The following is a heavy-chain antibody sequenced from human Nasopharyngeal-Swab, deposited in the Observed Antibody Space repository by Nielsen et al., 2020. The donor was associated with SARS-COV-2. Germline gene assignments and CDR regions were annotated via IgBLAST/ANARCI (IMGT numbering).Heavy chain of an antibody. V-gene: IGHV3-11*01. CDR1: GFTFSDYY. D-gene: IGHD3-22*01. CDR3: ARTYYYDSSGYYYVWFDP. Sequence: GESLKISCAASGFTFSDYYMSWIRQAPGKGLEWVSYISSSGSTIYYADSVKGRFIISRDNAKNSLYLQMNSLRAEDTAVYYCARTYYYDSSGYYYVWFDPWGQGTLVTVSS. CDR2: ISSSGSTI. J-gene: IGHJ5*02.